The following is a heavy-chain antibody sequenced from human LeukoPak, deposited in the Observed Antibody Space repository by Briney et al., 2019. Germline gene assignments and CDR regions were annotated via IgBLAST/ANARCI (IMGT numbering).Heavy chain of an antibody. CDR1: GGSLSSFY. CDR3: ARDLDFWGGLDWFDT. V-gene: IGHV4-59*01. Sequence: SETLSLTCTVSGGSLSSFYWSWIRQPPGKGLEWIGYIYYSGSTNYNPSLKSRVTISVDTSKNQFSLKLSSVTAADTAVYYCARDLDFWGGLDWFDTWGQGTLVTVSS. D-gene: IGHD3-3*01. J-gene: IGHJ5*02. CDR2: IYYSGST.